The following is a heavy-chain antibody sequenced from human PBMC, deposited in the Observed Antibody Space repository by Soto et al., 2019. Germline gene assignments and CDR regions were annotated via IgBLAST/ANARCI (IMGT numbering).Heavy chain of an antibody. CDR2: IYYSGST. CDR3: ARVVWSSPHYYYGMDV. V-gene: IGHV4-39*07. J-gene: IGHJ6*02. D-gene: IGHD3-16*01. CDR1: GGSISSSSYY. Sequence: SETLSLTCTVSGGSISSSSYYWGWIRQPPGKGLEWIGSIYYSGSTYYNPSLKSRVTISVDTSKNQFSLKLSSVTAADTAVYYCARVVWSSPHYYYGMDVWGQGTTVTVSS.